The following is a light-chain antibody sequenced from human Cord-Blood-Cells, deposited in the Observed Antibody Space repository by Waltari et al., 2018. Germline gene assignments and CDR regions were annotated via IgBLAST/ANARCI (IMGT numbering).Light chain of an antibody. J-gene: IGLJ3*02. CDR1: SSNLGSNS. V-gene: IGLV1-47*01. Sequence: QSVLTQPPSASGTPGPRVTISCSGSSSNLGSNSVYWYQQLPGTAPKLLIYRNNQRPSGVPDRFSGSKSGTSASLAISGLRSEDEADYYCAAWDDSLSGPMFGGGTKLTVL. CDR3: AAWDDSLSGPM. CDR2: RNN.